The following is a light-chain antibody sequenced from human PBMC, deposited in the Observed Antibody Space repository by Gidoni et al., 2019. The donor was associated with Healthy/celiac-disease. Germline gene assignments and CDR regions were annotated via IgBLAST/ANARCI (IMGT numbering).Light chain of an antibody. CDR1: QSISSW. J-gene: IGKJ4*01. V-gene: IGKV1-5*03. CDR2: KAS. Sequence: DIQMTQSPSTLSASVGDRVTITCRASQSISSWLAWYQQKPGKAPKLLIYKASSLESGVPSRFSGSGSGTEFTLTISSLQPDDFATYYCQQYNSYSPRFGGGTKVEIK. CDR3: QQYNSYSPR.